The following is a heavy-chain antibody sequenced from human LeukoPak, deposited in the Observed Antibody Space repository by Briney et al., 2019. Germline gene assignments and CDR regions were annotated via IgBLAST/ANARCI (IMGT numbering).Heavy chain of an antibody. Sequence: GGSLRLSCAGSGFSVSNNCMSWVRQAPGKGLEWVSVSGGSTYYADSVKGRFTISRDNSKNTLYLQMNSLRAEDTAVYYCTRDRDSGSHYGYWGQGTLVIVSS. V-gene: IGHV3-66*02. CDR3: TRDRDSGSHYGY. D-gene: IGHD1-26*01. CDR2: SGGST. CDR1: GFSVSNNC. J-gene: IGHJ4*02.